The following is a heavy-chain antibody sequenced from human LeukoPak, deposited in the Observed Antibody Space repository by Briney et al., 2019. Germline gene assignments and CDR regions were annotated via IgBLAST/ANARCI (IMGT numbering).Heavy chain of an antibody. Sequence: PGGSLRLSCAASKFTFTNYAMSWVRQAPGKGLEWASSISGRGSTTYYADSVKGRFTIARDNSKNTLYLQMNSLRAEDTAVYYCAKDRDVWGSLLDYWGQGTLVSVSS. CDR2: ISGRGSTT. D-gene: IGHD3-16*01. J-gene: IGHJ4*02. CDR3: AKDRDVWGSLLDY. CDR1: KFTFTNYA. V-gene: IGHV3-23*01.